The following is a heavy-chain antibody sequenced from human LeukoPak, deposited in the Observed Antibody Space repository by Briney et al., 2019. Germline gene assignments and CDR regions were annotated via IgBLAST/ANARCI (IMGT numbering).Heavy chain of an antibody. Sequence: SETLSLTCTVSGGSISSYYWSWIRQPPGKGLEWIGYIYYSGSTNYNPSLKSRVTISVDTSKNQFSLKLSSVTAADTAVYYCARQGIAGHFDYWGQGTLVTVSS. CDR2: IYYSGST. CDR3: ARQGIAGHFDY. J-gene: IGHJ4*02. CDR1: GGSISSYY. V-gene: IGHV4-59*08.